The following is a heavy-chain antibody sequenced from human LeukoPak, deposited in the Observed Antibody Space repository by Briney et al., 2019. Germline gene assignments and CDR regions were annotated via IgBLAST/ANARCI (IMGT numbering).Heavy chain of an antibody. J-gene: IGHJ3*02. Sequence: SEALSLTCSVSGGSITSSSYYWGWIRQPPEKGLEWIGSIYYTGGTNYSPSLKSRVTMSVDTFKNQFSLKLSSVTAADTAVYYCARVSRSGQPYSSSNAFDIWGQGTMVTVSS. V-gene: IGHV4-39*01. CDR2: IYYTGGT. D-gene: IGHD6-13*01. CDR1: GGSITSSSYY. CDR3: ARVSRSGQPYSSSNAFDI.